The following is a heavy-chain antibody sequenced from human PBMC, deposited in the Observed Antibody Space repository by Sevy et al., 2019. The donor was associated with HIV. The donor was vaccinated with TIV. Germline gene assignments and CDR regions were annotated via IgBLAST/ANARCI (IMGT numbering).Heavy chain of an antibody. CDR2: IYYSGST. J-gene: IGHJ5*02. CDR1: GGSISSYY. Sequence: SETLSPTCTVSGGSISSYYWSWIRQPPGKGLEWIGYIYYSGSTNYNPSLKSRVTISVDTSKNQFSLNLSSVTAADTAVYYCAREGSWPHNWFDPWGQGTLVTVSS. V-gene: IGHV4-59*01. D-gene: IGHD6-13*01. CDR3: AREGSWPHNWFDP.